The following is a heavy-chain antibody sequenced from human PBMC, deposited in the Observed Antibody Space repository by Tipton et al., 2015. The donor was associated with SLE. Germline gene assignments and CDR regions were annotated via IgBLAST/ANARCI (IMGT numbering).Heavy chain of an antibody. CDR1: GFTFSSYG. D-gene: IGHD6-19*01. Sequence: QLVQSGGGVVQPGRSLRLSCAASGFTFSSYGMHWVRQAPGKGLVWISRISRDGSTTYYTDSVKGRFTISRDNAKNTVYLQMNSLSGDDTAVYYCGRGVYSESSVGMDVWGQGTTVTVSS. V-gene: IGHV3-74*02. CDR2: ISRDGSTT. J-gene: IGHJ6*02. CDR3: GRGVYSESSVGMDV.